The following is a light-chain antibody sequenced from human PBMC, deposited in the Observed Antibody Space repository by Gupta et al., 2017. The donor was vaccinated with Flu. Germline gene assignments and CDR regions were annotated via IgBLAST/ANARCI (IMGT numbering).Light chain of an antibody. V-gene: IGLV3-25*03. J-gene: IGLJ1*01. CDR3: QSADSRGSSPWG. CDR1: ALPKRY. CDR2: KDT. Sequence: SFELTQPPSVSVSPGQTATITCSGDALPKRYAYWYQQKAGQAPLMLRYKDTQRPSGIPERFSGSSSETVAKSTISGVQADDEADYYWQSADSRGSSPWGFGTGTRVTVL.